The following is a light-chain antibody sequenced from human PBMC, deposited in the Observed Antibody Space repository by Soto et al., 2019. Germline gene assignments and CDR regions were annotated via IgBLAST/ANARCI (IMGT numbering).Light chain of an antibody. CDR1: SSDVGGYNY. Sequence: QSALTQPASVSGSPGQSITISCTGTSSDVGGYNYVSWYQQHPGKAPKLMIYDVSNRPSGVSNRFSGSKSGNTASPTISGLQAEDEADYYCSSYTSSSTLLFGGGTKLTVL. V-gene: IGLV2-14*01. CDR2: DVS. J-gene: IGLJ2*01. CDR3: SSYTSSSTLL.